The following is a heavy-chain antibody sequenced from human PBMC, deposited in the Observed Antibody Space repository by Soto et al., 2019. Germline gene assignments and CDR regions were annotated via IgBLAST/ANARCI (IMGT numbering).Heavy chain of an antibody. Sequence: AGGSLRLSCAASGFTFSSHAMSWVRQAPGKGLEWVSSLYGSGVETHYADSVKGRFTISRDNSKNTVYLQMNSLRVDDTGIYYCARAGQWLADFDHWGRGTLVTVSS. V-gene: IGHV3-23*01. CDR2: LYGSGVET. CDR1: GFTFSSHA. CDR3: ARAGQWLADFDH. D-gene: IGHD6-19*01. J-gene: IGHJ4*02.